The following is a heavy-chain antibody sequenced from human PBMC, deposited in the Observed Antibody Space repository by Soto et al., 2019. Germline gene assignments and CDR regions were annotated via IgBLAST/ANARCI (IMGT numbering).Heavy chain of an antibody. CDR3: AKDTSWGVTTFRYFQH. D-gene: IGHD4-17*01. J-gene: IGHJ1*01. CDR1: GFTFDDYA. CDR2: ISWNSGSI. Sequence: EVQLVEPGGGLVQPGRSLRLSCAASGFTFDDYAMHWVRQAPGKGLEWVSGISWNSGSIGYADSVKGRFTISRDNAKNSLYLQMNSLRAEDTALYYCAKDTSWGVTTFRYFQHWGQGTLVTVSS. V-gene: IGHV3-9*01.